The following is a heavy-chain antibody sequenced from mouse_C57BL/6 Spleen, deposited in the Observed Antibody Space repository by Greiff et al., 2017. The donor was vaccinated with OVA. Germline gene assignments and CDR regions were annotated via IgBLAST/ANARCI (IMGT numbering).Heavy chain of an antibody. V-gene: IGHV1-80*01. Sequence: QVQLQQSGAELVKPGASVKISCKASGYAFSSYWMNWVKQRPGKGLEWIGQIYPGDGDTNYNGKFKGKATLTADKSSSTAYMQLSSLPSEDAAVYFCARESEYYFDYWGQGTTLTVSS. CDR2: IYPGDGDT. J-gene: IGHJ2*01. CDR1: GYAFSSYW. CDR3: ARESEYYFDY.